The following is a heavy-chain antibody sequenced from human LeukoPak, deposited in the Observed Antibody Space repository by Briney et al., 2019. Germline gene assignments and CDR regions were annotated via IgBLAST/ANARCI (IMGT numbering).Heavy chain of an antibody. CDR2: IIPIFGTA. D-gene: IGHD2-2*01. CDR1: GGTFSSYA. J-gene: IGHJ6*02. CDR3: ARDHRIVVVPAAMEGYYYYGMDV. Sequence: SVKVSCKASGGTFSSYAISWVRQAPGQGLEWVGGIIPIFGTANYAQKFQGRVTITADESTSTAYMELSSLRSEDTAVYYCARDHRIVVVPAAMEGYYYYGMDVWGQGTTVTVSS. V-gene: IGHV1-69*13.